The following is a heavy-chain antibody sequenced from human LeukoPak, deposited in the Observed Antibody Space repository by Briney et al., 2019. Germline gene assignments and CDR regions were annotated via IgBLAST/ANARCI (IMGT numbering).Heavy chain of an antibody. CDR3: GRTSYSSSWYAFDI. J-gene: IGHJ3*02. Sequence: SETLSLTCAAYGGSFSGYYWSWIRQPPGKGLEWIGEINHSRSTNYNPSLKSRVTISVDTSKNQFPLKLSSVTAADTAVYYCGRTSYSSSWYAFDIWGQGTMVTVSS. CDR2: INHSRST. CDR1: GGSFSGYY. V-gene: IGHV4-34*01. D-gene: IGHD6-13*01.